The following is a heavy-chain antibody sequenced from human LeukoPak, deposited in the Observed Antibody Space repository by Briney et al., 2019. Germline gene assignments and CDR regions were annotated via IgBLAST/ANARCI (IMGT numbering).Heavy chain of an antibody. CDR3: AASLWFGIYPDY. Sequence: SETLSLTCAVYSGSFSGYYWTWFRQPPGKGLEWIGEFNHNWGAKYNPSLKSRVTISVDTSKNHLSLSLNSVTAADTAAYYCAASLWFGIYPDYWGQGSLVTVSS. J-gene: IGHJ4*02. D-gene: IGHD3-10*01. CDR2: FNHNWGA. V-gene: IGHV4-34*01. CDR1: SGSFSGYY.